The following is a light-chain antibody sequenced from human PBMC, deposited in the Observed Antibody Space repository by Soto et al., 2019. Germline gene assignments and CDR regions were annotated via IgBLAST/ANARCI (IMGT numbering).Light chain of an antibody. V-gene: IGKV1-5*03. Sequence: DIQMTQSPSTLSASVGDRVTITCRASQSISAWFAWYQQKPGKAPKLLIYKASTLESGVPSRFSGSGSGTEFTLTISSLKPDDFATYYCQQYNSDSRTFGQGTKVEIK. CDR2: KAS. CDR1: QSISAW. CDR3: QQYNSDSRT. J-gene: IGKJ1*01.